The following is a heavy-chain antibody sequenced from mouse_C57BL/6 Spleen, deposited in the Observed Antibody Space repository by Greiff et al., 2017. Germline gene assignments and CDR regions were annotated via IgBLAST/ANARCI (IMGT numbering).Heavy chain of an antibody. V-gene: IGHV1-59*01. J-gene: IGHJ2*01. CDR2: IDPSDSYT. Sequence: VQLQQPGAELVRPGTSVKLSCKASGYTFTSYWMHWVKQRPGQGLEWIGVIDPSDSYTNYNQKFKGKATLTVDTSSSTAYMQLSSLTSEDSAVYYCAREGLRRGFDYWGQGTTLTVYS. CDR3: AREGLRRGFDY. D-gene: IGHD2-4*01. CDR1: GYTFTSYW.